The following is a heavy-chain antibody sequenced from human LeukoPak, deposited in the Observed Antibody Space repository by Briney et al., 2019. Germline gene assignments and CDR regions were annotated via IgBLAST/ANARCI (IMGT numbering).Heavy chain of an antibody. D-gene: IGHD3-10*01. J-gene: IGHJ4*02. V-gene: IGHV3-23*01. CDR3: AILNADYYGSGRVDY. CDR1: GFTFSSYA. Sequence: GGSLRLSCAASGFTFSSYAMSWVRQAPGKGLEWVSGISGSGGRTYYADSVKGRFTISRDNSKNALYLQMTSLRADDTAVYYCAILNADYYGSGRVDYWGQGILVTVSS. CDR2: ISGSGGRT.